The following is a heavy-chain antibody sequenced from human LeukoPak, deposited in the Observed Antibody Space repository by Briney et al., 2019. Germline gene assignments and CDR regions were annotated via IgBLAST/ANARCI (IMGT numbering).Heavy chain of an antibody. D-gene: IGHD2-2*01. CDR2: INSDGSST. CDR1: GFTFSSYA. Sequence: GGSLRLSCAASGFTFSSYAMHWVRQAPGKGLVWVPRINSDGSSTSYADSVKGRFTISRDNAKNTLYLQMNSLRAEDTAVYYCARDYIVVVPAAIEGGPGSRRGRYYYYYGMDVWGKGTTVTVSS. J-gene: IGHJ6*04. V-gene: IGHV3-74*01. CDR3: ARDYIVVVPAAIEGGPGSRRGRYYYYYGMDV.